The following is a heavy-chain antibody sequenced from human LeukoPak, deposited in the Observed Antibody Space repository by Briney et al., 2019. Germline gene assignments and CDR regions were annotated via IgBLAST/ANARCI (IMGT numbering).Heavy chain of an antibody. J-gene: IGHJ4*02. CDR3: ARDNPLDY. V-gene: IGHV4-61*02. D-gene: IGHD1-14*01. CDR2: IYTSGST. CDR1: GGSMSSGSYY. Sequence: SQTLSLTCTVSGGSMSSGSYYWNRIRQPAGTGLEWIGRIYTSGSTNYNPSLKSRVTISLDASKKQFSLKLTSVTAADSAVYYCARDNPLDYWGQGTLVTVSS.